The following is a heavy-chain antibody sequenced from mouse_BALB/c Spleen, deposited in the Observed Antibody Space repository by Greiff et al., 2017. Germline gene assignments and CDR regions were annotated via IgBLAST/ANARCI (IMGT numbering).Heavy chain of an antibody. CDR3: ARNYGNYWCFAV. D-gene: IGHD2-1*01. Sequence: EVQREESGPSLVKPSQTLSFTCSATGVTITSGYWHWIRKFPGNKLEYMGYISDSGSTYYNPPLKRRISITRDTSKNQYYLQLNSVTTEDTATYYCARNYGNYWCFAVWGAGTPVTVSA. V-gene: IGHV3-8*02. CDR1: GVTITSGY. CDR2: ISDSGST. J-gene: IGHJ1*01.